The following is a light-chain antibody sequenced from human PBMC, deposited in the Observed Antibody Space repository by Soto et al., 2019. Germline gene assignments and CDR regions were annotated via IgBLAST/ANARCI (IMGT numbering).Light chain of an antibody. Sequence: DVQMTQSPSSLSASVGDRVTITCRASQGIIDYLAWYQHKPGKATELLIYAASTLHSGVQSRFSGSGSGTDFTHTISSLQPEYIATYYYQKNKSTPQTFGPGTKVEIK. V-gene: IGKV1-27*01. CDR1: QGIIDY. CDR2: AAS. CDR3: QKNKSTPQT. J-gene: IGKJ1*01.